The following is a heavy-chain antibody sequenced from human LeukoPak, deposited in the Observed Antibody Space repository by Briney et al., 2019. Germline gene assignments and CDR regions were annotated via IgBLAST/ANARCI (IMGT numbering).Heavy chain of an antibody. CDR3: ARLGGYCSSTSCYSPVY. Sequence: PGGSLRLSCAASGFTFSSYAMHWVRQAPGKGLEWVAVISYDGSNKYYADSVKGRFTISRDNSKNTLYLQMNSLRAEDTAVYYCARLGGYCSSTSCYSPVYWGQGTLVTVSS. D-gene: IGHD2-2*02. V-gene: IGHV3-30-3*01. J-gene: IGHJ4*02. CDR1: GFTFSSYA. CDR2: ISYDGSNK.